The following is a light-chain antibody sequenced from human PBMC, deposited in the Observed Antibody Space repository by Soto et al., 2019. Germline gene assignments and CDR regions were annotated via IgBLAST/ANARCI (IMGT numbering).Light chain of an antibody. CDR3: CSYAGSNTWV. CDR2: EGT. Sequence: QSALTQPASVSGSPGQSITISCTGTSSDVGSYNLVFWYRHHPGKAPKLMVYEGTKRPSGVSNRFSGSKSGNTASLTISGLQAEDEADYYCCSYAGSNTWVFGGGTKVTVL. J-gene: IGLJ3*02. V-gene: IGLV2-23*01. CDR1: SSDVGSYNL.